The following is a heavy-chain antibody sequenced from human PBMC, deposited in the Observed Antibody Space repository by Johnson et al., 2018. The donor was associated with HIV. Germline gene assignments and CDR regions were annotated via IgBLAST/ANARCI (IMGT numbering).Heavy chain of an antibody. CDR1: GFTFDDYA. J-gene: IGHJ3*02. Sequence: VQLVESGGGLVQPGRSLRLSCAASGFTFDDYAMHWVRQAPGKGLEWVSGINWNGGSTGYADSVKGRFTISRDNAKNSLYLQMNSLRAEDTAVYYCAKGLAAFFAFDIWGQGTMVTVSS. CDR2: INWNGGST. V-gene: IGHV3-20*04. CDR3: AKGLAAFFAFDI. D-gene: IGHD3-3*01.